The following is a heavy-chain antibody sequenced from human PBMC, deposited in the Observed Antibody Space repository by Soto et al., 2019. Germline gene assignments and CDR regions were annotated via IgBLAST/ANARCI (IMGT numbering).Heavy chain of an antibody. D-gene: IGHD1-7*01. V-gene: IGHV2-5*02. Sequence: QITLKESGPTLVKPTQTLTLTCTFSGFSLSTSGVGVGWIRQPPGKALEWLALIYWDDDKRYSPSLKSRLTITKDTSKNQVVLTMTNMDPVDTATYYCAHFHGAGTTWNWFDPWGQGTLVTVSS. CDR1: GFSLSTSGVG. CDR2: IYWDDDK. CDR3: AHFHGAGTTWNWFDP. J-gene: IGHJ5*02.